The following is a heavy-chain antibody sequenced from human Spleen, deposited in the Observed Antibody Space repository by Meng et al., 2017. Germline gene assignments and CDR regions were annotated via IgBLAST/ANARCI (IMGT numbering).Heavy chain of an antibody. Sequence: ETLSLTCAASGFIFNNHIMNWVRQAPGKGLEWVASVTTGSAYVYYADSVKGRFTISRDNSKNTLYLQMNSLRAEDTAVYYCARDLQAPWASGMNWGQGTLVTVSS. V-gene: IGHV3-21*04. CDR3: ARDLQAPWASGMN. CDR2: VTTGSAYV. J-gene: IGHJ4*02. CDR1: GFIFNNHI. D-gene: IGHD3-10*01.